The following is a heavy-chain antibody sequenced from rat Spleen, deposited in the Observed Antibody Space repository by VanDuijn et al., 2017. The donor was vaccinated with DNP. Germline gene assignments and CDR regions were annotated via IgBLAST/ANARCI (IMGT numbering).Heavy chain of an antibody. Sequence: EVQLVVSGGGLVQHGRSLKLFCAASGFTFRDYYMAWVRHAPTKWLEWVAYISYEGGSTYYRDSVKGRFTISRDNTKSILYLQMDSLRSEDTATYDCATGVYGGYEDWFAYWGQGTLVTVSS. J-gene: IGHJ3*01. CDR2: ISYEGGST. CDR1: GFTFRDYY. CDR3: ATGVYGGYEDWFAY. V-gene: IGHV5-20*01. D-gene: IGHD1-11*01.